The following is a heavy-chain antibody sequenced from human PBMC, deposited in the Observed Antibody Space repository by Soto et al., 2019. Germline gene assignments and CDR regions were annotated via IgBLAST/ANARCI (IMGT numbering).Heavy chain of an antibody. CDR3: ATDVGQVTIFGEALSGYFDF. J-gene: IGHJ4*02. CDR2: IKDDGSER. CDR1: GFSFGSYW. Sequence: GALRLAGAVSGFSFGSYWMSWVRQAPGKGLEWLASIKDDGSERYYLDSVKGRFTISRDNAKDSLSLQMNSLRGEDTAFYYCATDVGQVTIFGEALSGYFDFWGQGTLVTVYS. V-gene: IGHV3-7*03. D-gene: IGHD3-3*01.